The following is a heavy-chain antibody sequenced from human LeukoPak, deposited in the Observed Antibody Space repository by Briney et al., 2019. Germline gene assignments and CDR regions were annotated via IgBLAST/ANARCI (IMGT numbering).Heavy chain of an antibody. CDR2: ISYDGSNK. V-gene: IGHV3-30-3*01. J-gene: IGHJ4*02. D-gene: IGHD7-27*01. Sequence: GGSLRLSCAASGFTFSSYAMHWVRQAPGKGLEWVAVISYDGSNKYYADSVKGRFTISRDNCKEMLYLQMYSLRAEDTAVYYCARDLGVRGTGDAIDYWGQGTLVTVSS. CDR1: GFTFSSYA. CDR3: ARDLGVRGTGDAIDY.